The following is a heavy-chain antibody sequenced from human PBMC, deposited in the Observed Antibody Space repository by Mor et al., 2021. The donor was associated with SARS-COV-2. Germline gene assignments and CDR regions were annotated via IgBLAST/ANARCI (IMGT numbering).Heavy chain of an antibody. V-gene: IGHV4-59*09. CDR3: ARGGHGGPPGAFDI. Sequence: KSRVTISVDTSKNQFSLKLSSVTAADTAVYYCARGGHGGPPGAFDIWGQGTMVTVSS. J-gene: IGHJ3*02. D-gene: IGHD3-16*01.